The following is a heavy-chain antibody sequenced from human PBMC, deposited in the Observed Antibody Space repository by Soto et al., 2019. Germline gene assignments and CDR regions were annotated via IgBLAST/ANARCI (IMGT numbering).Heavy chain of an antibody. CDR1: GFTFSSYS. J-gene: IGHJ4*02. V-gene: IGHV3-21*01. CDR2: ISSSSSYI. CDR3: ARDPVYSSSWPIDY. D-gene: IGHD6-13*01. Sequence: GGSLRLSCAASGFTFSSYSMNWVRQAPGKGLEWVSSISSSSSYIYYADSVKGRFTISRDNAKNPLYLQMNSLRAEDTAVYYCARDPVYSSSWPIDYWGQGTLVTVSS.